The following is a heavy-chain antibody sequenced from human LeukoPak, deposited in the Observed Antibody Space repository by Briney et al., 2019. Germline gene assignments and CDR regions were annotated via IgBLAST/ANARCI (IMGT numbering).Heavy chain of an antibody. J-gene: IGHJ4*02. D-gene: IGHD6-13*01. CDR2: SGST. CDR3: ARGSGSTFDGYYFDY. CDR1: GGSFSDYY. Sequence: SETLSLTCTVSGGSFSDYYWTWLRQPPGKGLEWIGYSGSTNYNPSLKSRVTISIDTSKRHFSLKMSSVTAADTAVYYCARGSGSTFDGYYFDYWGQGTLVTVSS. V-gene: IGHV4-59*12.